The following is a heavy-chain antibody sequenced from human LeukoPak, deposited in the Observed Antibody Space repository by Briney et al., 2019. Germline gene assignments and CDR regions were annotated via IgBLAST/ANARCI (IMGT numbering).Heavy chain of an antibody. J-gene: IGHJ4*02. V-gene: IGHV1-69*13. Sequence: SVKVSCKASGGTFSSYVINWVRQAPGQGLEWMGGIIPIFSTPNYAQKSQDRVTITADESTSTAFMELSSLRSEDTAVYYCARWAAAASTPWWPPLDFWGQGTLVTVSS. CDR2: IIPIFSTP. CDR3: ARWAAAASTPWWPPLDF. CDR1: GGTFSSYV. D-gene: IGHD6-25*01.